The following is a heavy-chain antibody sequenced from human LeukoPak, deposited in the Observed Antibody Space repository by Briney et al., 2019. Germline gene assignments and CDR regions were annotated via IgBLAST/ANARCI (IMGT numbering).Heavy chain of an antibody. Sequence: GASVRVSCTASGGTFSSYAISWVRQAPGQGLEWVGRIITILGIANYAQKFQGRVTITADKSTSTAYMELSSLRSEDTAVYYCARGRRPRSYFDYWGQGTLVTVSS. CDR3: ARGRRPRSYFDY. CDR1: GGTFSSYA. V-gene: IGHV1-69*04. J-gene: IGHJ4*02. CDR2: IITILGIA.